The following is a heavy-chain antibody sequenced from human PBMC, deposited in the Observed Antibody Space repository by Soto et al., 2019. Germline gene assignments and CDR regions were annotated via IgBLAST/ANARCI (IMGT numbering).Heavy chain of an antibody. V-gene: IGHV3-66*01. CDR1: GFTVSHKY. CDR2: ISPGGTP. CDR3: AGTVSSSGGFDC. J-gene: IGHJ4*02. D-gene: IGHD1-1*01. Sequence: GGSLRLSCAASGFTVSHKYMSWVRQAPGKGLEWVSAISPGGTPYYADSVKGRFTISRDNSKNTLYLQMNSLRAEDTTLYYCAGTVSSSGGFDCWGQGTLVTVSS.